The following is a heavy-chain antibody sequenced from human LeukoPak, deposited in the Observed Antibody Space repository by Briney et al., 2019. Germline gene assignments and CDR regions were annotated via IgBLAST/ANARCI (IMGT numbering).Heavy chain of an antibody. CDR3: AKDPNSGYDFRWFDP. D-gene: IGHD5-12*01. CDR2: ITIDGSST. J-gene: IGHJ5*02. V-gene: IGHV3-74*03. Sequence: GGSLRLSCVASGVTSRNSWMHWVRQAPGKGLVWVSRITIDGSSTTYADSVKGRFTISRDSAKNTLYLQMNSLRAEDTALYYCAKDPNSGYDFRWFDPWGQGTLVTVSS. CDR1: GVTSRNSW.